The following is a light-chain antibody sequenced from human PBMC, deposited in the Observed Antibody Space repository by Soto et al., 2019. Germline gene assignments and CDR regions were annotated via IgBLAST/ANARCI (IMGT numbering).Light chain of an antibody. V-gene: IGKV3-20*01. CDR3: QQYGSSPRT. CDR2: GAS. J-gene: IGKJ1*01. CDR1: QTVSSSS. Sequence: DIVLTQSQCTLSLSPGERATLSCRASQTVSSSSLAWYQQKPGQAPRLLIFGASTRAAGFPDRFSGSGSGTDFTLTISRLEPEDFAVYYCQQYGSSPRTFGQGTKVDI.